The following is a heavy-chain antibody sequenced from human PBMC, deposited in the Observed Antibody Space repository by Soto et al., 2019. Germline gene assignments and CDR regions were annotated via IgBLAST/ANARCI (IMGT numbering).Heavy chain of an antibody. CDR3: ARGGYDWYFYL. CDR2: FNPSGGST. Sequence: QVQLVQSGAEVKKPGASVKVSCKASGYTFNSYYIHWVRQAPGQGLEWMGIFNPSGGSTNYPQKLQGRVTLTRDTSTSTVYMELSSLRSEDTAIYYCARGGYDWYFYLWGRGTLDTVSS. D-gene: IGHD5-18*01. CDR1: GYTFNSYY. V-gene: IGHV1-46*02. J-gene: IGHJ2*01.